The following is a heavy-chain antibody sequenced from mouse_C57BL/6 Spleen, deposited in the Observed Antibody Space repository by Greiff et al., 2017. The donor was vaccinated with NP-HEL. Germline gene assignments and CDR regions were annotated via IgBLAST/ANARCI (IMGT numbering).Heavy chain of an antibody. CDR2: IRSKSNNYAT. J-gene: IGHJ2*01. CDR1: GFSFNTYA. D-gene: IGHD1-1*01. V-gene: IGHV10-1*01. CDR3: VRQGHYYGSGALYFDY. Sequence: EVKLVESGGGLVQPKGSLKLSCAASGFSFNTYAMNWVRQAPGKGLEWVARIRSKSNNYATYYADSVKDRFTISRDDSESMLYLQMNNLKTEDTAMYYGVRQGHYYGSGALYFDYWGQGTTLTVSS.